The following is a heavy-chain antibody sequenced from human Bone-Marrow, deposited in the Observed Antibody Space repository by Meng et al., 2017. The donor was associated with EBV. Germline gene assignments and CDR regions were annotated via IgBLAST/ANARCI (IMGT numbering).Heavy chain of an antibody. J-gene: IGHJ5*02. D-gene: IGHD6-19*01. CDR1: GFTFSSYS. V-gene: IGHV3-21*01. CDR3: ARDPPYPGSSGWWDWFDP. CDR2: ISSSSSYI. Sequence: EVQLVESGXGLVKPGGXLRLSCAAAGFTFSSYSMNWVRQAPGKGLEWVSSISSSSSYIYYADSVKGRFTISRDNAKNSLYLQMNSLRAEDTAVYYCARDPPYPGSSGWWDWFDPWGQGTLVTVSS.